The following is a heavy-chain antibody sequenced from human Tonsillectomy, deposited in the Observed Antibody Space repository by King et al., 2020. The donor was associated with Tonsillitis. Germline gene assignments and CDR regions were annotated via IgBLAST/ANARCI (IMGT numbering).Heavy chain of an antibody. Sequence: QLQESGPGLVKPSETLSLTCTVSGGSISSYYWSWIRQPPGKGLEWIGYIYYSGSTNYNPSLKSRVTISVDTSKNQFSLKLSSVTAADTAVYYCARGGSSYYYGSGMGYWGQGTLVTVSS. V-gene: IGHV4-59*08. D-gene: IGHD3-10*01. CDR1: GGSISSYY. J-gene: IGHJ4*02. CDR3: ARGGSSYYYGSGMGY. CDR2: IYYSGST.